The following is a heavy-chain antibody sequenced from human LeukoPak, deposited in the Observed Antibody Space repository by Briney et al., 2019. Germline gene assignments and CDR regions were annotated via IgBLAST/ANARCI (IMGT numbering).Heavy chain of an antibody. V-gene: IGHV4-59*08. CDR3: ARLRKKWEPFDY. D-gene: IGHD1-26*01. CDR1: GGSISSYY. CDR2: IYYSGST. J-gene: IGHJ4*02. Sequence: SETLSLTCTVSGGSISSYYWSWIRQPPGKGLEWIGYIYYSGSTNYNPSLKSRVTISVDTSKNQFSLKLSSVTAAGTAVYYCARLRKKWEPFDYWGQGTLVTVSS.